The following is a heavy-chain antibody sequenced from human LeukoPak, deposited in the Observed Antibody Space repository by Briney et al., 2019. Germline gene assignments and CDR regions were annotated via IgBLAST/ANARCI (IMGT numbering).Heavy chain of an antibody. CDR3: ARDVDRLYSSGWYALADIYGMDV. CDR1: GGSISSYY. J-gene: IGHJ6*02. Sequence: SETLSLTCTVSGGSISSYYWSWIRQPAGKGLEWIGRIYISGSTNYNPSLKSRVTMSVDTSKNQFSLKLSSVTAADTAVYYCARDVDRLYSSGWYALADIYGMDVWGQGTTVTVSS. V-gene: IGHV4-4*07. D-gene: IGHD6-19*01. CDR2: IYISGST.